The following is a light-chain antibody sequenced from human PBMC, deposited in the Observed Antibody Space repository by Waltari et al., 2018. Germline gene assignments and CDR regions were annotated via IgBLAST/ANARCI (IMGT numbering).Light chain of an antibody. V-gene: IGLV4-69*01. Sequence: QLVLTQAPSASASPGASVKLTCTLSSEHSNYAVAWHQHQPDRSPRYLMKVTSSGDYTKEDGIPDRFSGSSSGAGRYLTISSLQSEDEADYYCQTWGTGIWVCGGGTKVTVL. CDR2: VTSSGDY. CDR3: QTWGTGIWV. CDR1: SEHSNYA. J-gene: IGLJ3*02.